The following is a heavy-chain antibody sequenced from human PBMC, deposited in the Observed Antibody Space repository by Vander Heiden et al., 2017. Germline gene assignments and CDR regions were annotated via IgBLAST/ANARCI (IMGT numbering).Heavy chain of an antibody. D-gene: IGHD1-26*01. V-gene: IGHV1-69*01. Sequence: QVQLVQSGAEVKKPGSSVKVSCKASGGTFSRYALSWVRQAPGQGLEWMGGIIPIFGTANYAQKFQGRVTITADESTSTAYMELSSLRSEDTAVYYCASPTGATTRYYYYGMDVWGQGTTVTVSS. CDR2: IIPIFGTA. CDR1: GGTFSRYA. J-gene: IGHJ6*02. CDR3: ASPTGATTRYYYYGMDV.